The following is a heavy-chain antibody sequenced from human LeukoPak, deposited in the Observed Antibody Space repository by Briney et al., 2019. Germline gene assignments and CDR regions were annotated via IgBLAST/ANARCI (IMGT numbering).Heavy chain of an antibody. Sequence: GASVKVSCKASGYTFTGYYMHWVRQAPGQGLEWMGGIIPIFGTANYAQKFQGRVTITADESTSTAYMELSSLRSEDTAVYYCASQRYYDSSGYYWGQGTLVTVSS. CDR3: ASQRYYDSSGYY. CDR2: IIPIFGTA. D-gene: IGHD3-22*01. CDR1: GYTFTGYY. V-gene: IGHV1-69*13. J-gene: IGHJ4*02.